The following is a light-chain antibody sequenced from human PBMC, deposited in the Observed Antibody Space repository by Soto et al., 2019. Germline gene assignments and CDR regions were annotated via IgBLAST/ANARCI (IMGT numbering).Light chain of an antibody. CDR2: SNN. V-gene: IGLV1-44*01. CDR3: AAWDDSLIGPV. J-gene: IGLJ3*02. CDR1: SSNIGSNS. Sequence: QSVLTQPPSVSGTPGQRVTISCSGSSSNIGSNSVNWYQQLPGTAPKVLIYSNNQRPSGVPDRFSGSKSGTAASLAISGLQAEDEAEYYCAAWDDSLIGPVFGGGTQLTVL.